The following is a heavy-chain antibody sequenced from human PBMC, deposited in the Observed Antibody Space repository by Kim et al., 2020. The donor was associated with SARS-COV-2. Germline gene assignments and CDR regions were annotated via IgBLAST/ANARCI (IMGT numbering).Heavy chain of an antibody. CDR1: GFKFSNFW. CDR3: ARDEEWEPLVFDY. Sequence: GGSLRLSCSGSGFKFSNFWMSWVRQAPGKGLEWVANIKHDGSRVFYVDSVKGRFTIFRDNAKKSVYLQMNSLRIEDTAVYFCARDEEWEPLVFDYWGQGSLVAVSS. CDR2: IKHDGSRV. V-gene: IGHV3-7*01. J-gene: IGHJ4*02. D-gene: IGHD1-26*01.